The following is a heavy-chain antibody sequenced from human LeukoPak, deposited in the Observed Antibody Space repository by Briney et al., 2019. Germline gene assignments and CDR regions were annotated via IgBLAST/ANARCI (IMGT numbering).Heavy chain of an antibody. CDR3: ARGLKPYCSNGVCYTGDY. CDR2: INPSGST. J-gene: IGHJ4*02. V-gene: IGHV4-34*01. CDR1: GGSFSGYY. Sequence: SETLSPTCAVYGGSFSGYYWNWIRQPPGKGLERIGEINPSGSTNCNPSLKSRVTMSLDTSKNQFSLKLNSVTAADTAVYYCARGLKPYCSNGVCYTGDYWGQGTLVTVSS. D-gene: IGHD2-8*01.